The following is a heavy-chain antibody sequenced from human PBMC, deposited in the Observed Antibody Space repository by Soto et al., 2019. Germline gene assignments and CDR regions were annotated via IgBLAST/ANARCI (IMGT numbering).Heavy chain of an antibody. D-gene: IGHD3-9*01. J-gene: IGHJ5*02. CDR3: ARDPQYDILTGYWFAP. CDR2: IIPILGIA. CDR1: GGTFSSYT. V-gene: IGHV1-69*08. Sequence: QVQLVQSGAEVKKPGSSVKVSCKASGGTFSSYTISWVRQAPGQGLEWMGRIIPILGIANYAQKSQGRVTIPADKPTSTAYMELSSLRSEATAVYYCARDPQYDILTGYWFAPWGQGTLVTVSS.